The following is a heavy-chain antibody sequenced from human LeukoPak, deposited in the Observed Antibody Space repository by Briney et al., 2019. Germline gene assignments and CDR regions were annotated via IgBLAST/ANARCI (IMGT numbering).Heavy chain of an antibody. V-gene: IGHV3-23*01. J-gene: IGHJ3*01. CDR3: ARGESFAFDV. Sequence: PGGSLRLSCAGSGFVFSTYDMGWVRQAPGKGLEWVSSISRAGDRTYYEDSVKGRFTISRDNSRTTMFLQMNSMRAEDTAVYYCARGESFAFDVWGQGTMVTVSS. CDR1: GFVFSTYD. CDR2: ISRAGDRT.